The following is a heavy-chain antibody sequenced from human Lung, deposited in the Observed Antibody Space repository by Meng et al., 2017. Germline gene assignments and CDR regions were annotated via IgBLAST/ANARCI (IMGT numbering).Heavy chain of an antibody. Sequence: EVQRGESGGGLVTPGGSLRLSCAASGFTFSNYSMNWVRQAPGKELEWVSSISSDSRYIFYADSVKGRFTISRDNGKKLLYLQMNSLSPEDTAVFYCARFETVGVATGDFWGQGTLVTVSS. J-gene: IGHJ4*02. CDR3: ARFETVGVATGDF. CDR1: GFTFSNYS. V-gene: IGHV3-21*01. D-gene: IGHD2-15*01. CDR2: ISSDSRYI.